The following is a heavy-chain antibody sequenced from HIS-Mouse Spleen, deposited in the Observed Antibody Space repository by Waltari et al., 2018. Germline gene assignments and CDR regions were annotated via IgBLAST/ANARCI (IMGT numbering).Heavy chain of an antibody. CDR2: IYYSGST. Sequence: QLQLQESGPGLVKPSETLSLTCPFSGGSISSSSYYWGWIRQPPGKGLDWIGSIYYSGSTYYNPSLKSRVTISVDTSKNQFSLKLSSVTAADTAVYYCARVPPTGGSANDAFDIWGQGTMVTVSS. D-gene: IGHD7-27*01. J-gene: IGHJ3*02. CDR1: GGSISSSSYY. CDR3: ARVPPTGGSANDAFDI. V-gene: IGHV4-39*07.